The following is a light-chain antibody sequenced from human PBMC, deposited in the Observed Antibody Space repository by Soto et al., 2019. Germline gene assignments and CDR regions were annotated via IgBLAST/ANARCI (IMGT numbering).Light chain of an antibody. CDR3: QQSSRAPLT. CDR2: TAS. V-gene: IGKV1-39*01. CDR1: QIIHNY. J-gene: IGKJ5*01. Sequence: DIQLTQSPSSLSASIGDTVTITCRASQIIHNYLNWYRKKPGQAPRLLIYTASKLQGGAPSRFTGSGFGTDFTLTITNLQPEDFAAYYCQQSSRAPLTFGQGTRLEIK.